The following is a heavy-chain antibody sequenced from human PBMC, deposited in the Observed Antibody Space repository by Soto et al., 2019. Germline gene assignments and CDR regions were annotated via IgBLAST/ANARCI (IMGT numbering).Heavy chain of an antibody. D-gene: IGHD6-19*01. Sequence: PGGSLRLSCAASGFTFSSYSMNWVRQAPGKGLEWVSSISSSSSYIYYADSVKGRSTISRDNAKNSLYLQMNSLRAEDTAVYYCARGQSGWYSYYYYGMDVWGQGTTVTVSS. CDR2: ISSSSSYI. CDR3: ARGQSGWYSYYYYGMDV. V-gene: IGHV3-21*01. J-gene: IGHJ6*02. CDR1: GFTFSSYS.